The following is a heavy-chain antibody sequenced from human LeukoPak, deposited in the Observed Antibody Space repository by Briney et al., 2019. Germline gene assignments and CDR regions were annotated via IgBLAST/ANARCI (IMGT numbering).Heavy chain of an antibody. V-gene: IGHV3-21*01. Sequence: GGSLRLSCAASGFTFSSYSMNWVRQAPGKGLEWVSSISSSSSYIYYADSVKGRFTISRDNAKNSLNLQMNSLRAEDTAVYYCAREWGSSWYNDYWGQGTLVTVSS. CDR3: AREWGSSWYNDY. D-gene: IGHD6-13*01. CDR1: GFTFSSYS. J-gene: IGHJ4*02. CDR2: ISSSSSYI.